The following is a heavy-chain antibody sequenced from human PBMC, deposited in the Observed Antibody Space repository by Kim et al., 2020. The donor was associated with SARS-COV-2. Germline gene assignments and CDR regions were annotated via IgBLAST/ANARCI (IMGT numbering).Heavy chain of an antibody. CDR2: IFPADSDT. V-gene: IGHV5-51*01. Sequence: GESLKISCQGSGYSFPSNWIGWVRQMPGKGPEWMGIIFPADSDTRYNPSFQGQVTVSAYKSINTAYLQWSGLKTSDTAIYYCVRLTPIFSGYYMGYFDNWGQGTLVTVS. D-gene: IGHD3-9*01. CDR1: GYSFPSNW. CDR3: VRLTPIFSGYYMGYFDN. J-gene: IGHJ4*02.